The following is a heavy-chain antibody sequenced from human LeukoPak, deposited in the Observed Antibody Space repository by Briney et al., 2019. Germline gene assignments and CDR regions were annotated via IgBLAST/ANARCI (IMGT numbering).Heavy chain of an antibody. CDR2: IHYSGST. CDR1: GGSISSYY. D-gene: IGHD5-24*01. J-gene: IGHJ6*02. CDR3: ARVDGNYYYYYGMDV. V-gene: IGHV4-59*08. Sequence: SETLSLTCTVSGGSISSYYWSWIRQSSGKGLEWIGYIHYSGSTNYNPSLKSRVTISVDTSKNQLSLKLSSVTAADTAAYYCARVDGNYYYYYGMDVWGQGTTVTVSS.